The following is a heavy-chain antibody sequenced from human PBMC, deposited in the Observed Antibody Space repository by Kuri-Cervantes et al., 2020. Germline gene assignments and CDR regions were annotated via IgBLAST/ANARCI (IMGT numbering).Heavy chain of an antibody. CDR2: ISSSGSTI. V-gene: IGHV3-11*01. CDR1: GFTFSDYY. Sequence: GESLKISCAASGFTFSDYYMSWIRQAPGKGLEWVSYISSSGSTIYYADSVKGRFTISWDNAKNSLYLQMNSLRAEDTAVYYCARDRGGLLWFGELSAFDYWGQGTLITVSS. J-gene: IGHJ4*02. D-gene: IGHD3-10*01. CDR3: ARDRGGLLWFGELSAFDY.